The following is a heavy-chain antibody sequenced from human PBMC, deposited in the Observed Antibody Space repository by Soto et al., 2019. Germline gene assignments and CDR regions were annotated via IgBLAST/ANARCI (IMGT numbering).Heavy chain of an antibody. J-gene: IGHJ6*02. Sequence: QVRLVQSGAEVKDPGDSVRVSCEASGYTFTAYHIHWVRQAPGKGLEWMGWINPKFGDTGYAQDFQGRVSMTSDMSISTVYMELSRLTSDDTAIYYCARNMDYYYGRGSGNGHGVWGQGTTVTVFS. V-gene: IGHV1-2*02. CDR2: INPKFGDT. CDR1: GYTFTAYH. D-gene: IGHD3-10*02. CDR3: ARNMDYYYGRGSGNGHGV.